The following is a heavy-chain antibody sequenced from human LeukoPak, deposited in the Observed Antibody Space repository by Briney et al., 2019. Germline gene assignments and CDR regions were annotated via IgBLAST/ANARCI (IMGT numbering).Heavy chain of an antibody. D-gene: IGHD6-6*01. V-gene: IGHV1-69*05. CDR2: IIPIFGTA. J-gene: IGHJ6*03. Sequence: ASVKVSCKASGGTFSSYAISWVRQAPGQGLEWMGGIIPIFGTANYAQKFQGRATITTDESTSTAYMELSSLRSEDTAVYYCARALPSIAARPALYYYYYYMDVWGKGTTVTVSS. CDR1: GGTFSSYA. CDR3: ARALPSIAARPALYYYYYYMDV.